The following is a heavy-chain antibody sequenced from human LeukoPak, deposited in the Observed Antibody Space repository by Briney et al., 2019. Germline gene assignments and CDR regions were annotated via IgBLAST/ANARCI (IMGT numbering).Heavy chain of an antibody. CDR2: IYYSGST. CDR1: GGSISSYY. J-gene: IGHJ4*02. CDR3: ARERELDGSSFDF. V-gene: IGHV4-59*01. Sequence: SETLSLTCTVPGGSISSYYWSWIRQPPGKGLEWIGYIYYSGSTNYNPSLKSRVTISVDTSKNQFSLKLSSVTAADTAVYYCARERELDGSSFDFWGQGTLVTVSS. D-gene: IGHD1-1*01.